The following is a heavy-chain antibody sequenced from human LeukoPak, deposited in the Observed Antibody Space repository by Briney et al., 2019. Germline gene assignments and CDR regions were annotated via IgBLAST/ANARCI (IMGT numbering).Heavy chain of an antibody. CDR1: GFTFSSYS. CDR3: ARDTKGGVSGRRYGMDV. J-gene: IGHJ6*04. D-gene: IGHD3-16*01. V-gene: IGHV3-21*01. Sequence: GSLRLSCAASGFTFSSYSMNWVRQAPGKGLEWVSSISSSSSYIYYADSVKGRFTISRDNAKNSLYLQMHSLRAEDTAVYYCARDTKGGVSGRRYGMDVWGKGTTVTVSS. CDR2: ISSSSSYI.